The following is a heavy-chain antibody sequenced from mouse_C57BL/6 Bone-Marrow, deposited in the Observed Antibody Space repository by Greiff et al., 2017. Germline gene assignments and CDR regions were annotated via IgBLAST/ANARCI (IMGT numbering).Heavy chain of an antibody. CDR3: TGGTYGSSYVDAMDY. D-gene: IGHD1-1*01. CDR2: IRLKSDNYAT. CDR1: GFTFSNYW. J-gene: IGHJ4*01. V-gene: IGHV6-3*01. Sequence: EVQLVESGGGLVQPGGSMKLSCVASGFTFSNYWMNWVRQSPEKGLEWVAQIRLKSDNYATHYAESVKGRFTISRDDSKSSVYLQMNNLRAEDTGIYYCTGGTYGSSYVDAMDYWGQGTSVTVSS.